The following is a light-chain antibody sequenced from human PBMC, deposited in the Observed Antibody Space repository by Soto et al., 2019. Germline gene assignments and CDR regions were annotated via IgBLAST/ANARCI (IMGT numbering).Light chain of an antibody. V-gene: IGKV1-5*01. J-gene: IGKJ1*01. CDR1: QSIGDS. CDR3: QQYNSYSWT. Sequence: DIQMTQSPSTLSASVGDRATITCRASQSIGDSLAWYQQKPGKAPYLLISDVSSLERGVPSRFSGSGSGTEFTLTISSMQPDDFATFYCQQYNSYSWTFGQGTKVE. CDR2: DVS.